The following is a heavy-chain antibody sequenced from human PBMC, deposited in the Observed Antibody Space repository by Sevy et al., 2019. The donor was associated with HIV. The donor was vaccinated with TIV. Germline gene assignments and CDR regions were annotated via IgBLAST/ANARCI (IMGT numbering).Heavy chain of an antibody. CDR2: ISSSSRYI. D-gene: IGHD2-2*01. J-gene: IGHJ4*01. CDR3: ARDGGCTTTSCLLYFDY. CDR1: GFTFSSYT. V-gene: IGHV3-21*01. Sequence: GGCLRLSCAVSGFTFSSYTMNCVRQAPGKGLEWVSSISSSSRYIYYADSVKGRFTSSRDNAKNSVYLQMNSLRTDDKAIYYCARDGGCTTTSCLLYFDYWGQGTLVSVSS.